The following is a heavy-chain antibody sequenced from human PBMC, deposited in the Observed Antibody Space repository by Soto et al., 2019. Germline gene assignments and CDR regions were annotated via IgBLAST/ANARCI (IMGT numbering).Heavy chain of an antibody. CDR3: AKATATSGGAFEI. CDR1: GFICSSYD. D-gene: IGHD1-1*01. CDR2: ILVGGSP. V-gene: IGHV3-23*01. Sequence: GGSLRLSCAVSGFICSSYDMSWVRQAPGKGLEWVSTILVGGSPHYEDSVKGRFTISRDTSKNTVYLQMNSLTAGDTAVYYCAKATATSGGAFEIYGQGAMVT. J-gene: IGHJ3*02.